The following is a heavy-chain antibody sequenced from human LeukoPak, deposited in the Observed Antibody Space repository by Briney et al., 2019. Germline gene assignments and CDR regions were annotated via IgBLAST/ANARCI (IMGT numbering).Heavy chain of an antibody. J-gene: IGHJ4*02. D-gene: IGHD3-10*01. CDR2: INYSGTT. Sequence: SETLSLTCTVSGGAINNSCWTGIWQPPGKGLEWIGDINYSGTTNYHPSLRSRVTISVDTSKHQFSLKLSSVTAADTAVYYCARDPGGRYFDFWGQRILVTVSS. CDR1: GGAINNSC. V-gene: IGHV4-59*01. CDR3: ARDPGGRYFDF.